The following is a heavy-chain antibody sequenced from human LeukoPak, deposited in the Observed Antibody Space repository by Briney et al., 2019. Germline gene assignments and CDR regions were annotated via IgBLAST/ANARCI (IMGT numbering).Heavy chain of an antibody. V-gene: IGHV3-43*02. CDR3: AKDLGPSGAAWFDP. D-gene: IGHD4-17*01. J-gene: IGHJ5*02. CDR2: ISGDGDST. CDR1: GFTFDDYA. Sequence: GESLKISCAASGFTFDDYAMHWVRQAPGKGLEWVSLISGDGDSTYYADSVKGRFTISRDNSKNSLYLQMNSLRTEDTALYYCAKDLGPSGAAWFDPWGQGTLVTVPS.